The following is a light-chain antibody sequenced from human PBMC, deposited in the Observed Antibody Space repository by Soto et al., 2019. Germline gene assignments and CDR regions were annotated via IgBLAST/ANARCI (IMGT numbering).Light chain of an antibody. Sequence: EIVLTQSPGTLSLSPWERATLSCRASQSVSSSYLAWYQQKPGQAPRLLIYGASSRATGIPDRFSGSGSGTDFTLTISRLEPEDFAVYYCQQYGSPRGFTFGPGTKVDIK. J-gene: IGKJ3*01. CDR1: QSVSSSY. CDR2: GAS. CDR3: QQYGSPRGFT. V-gene: IGKV3-20*01.